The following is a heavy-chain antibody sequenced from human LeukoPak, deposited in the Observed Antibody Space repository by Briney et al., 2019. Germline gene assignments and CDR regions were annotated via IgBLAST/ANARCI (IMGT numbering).Heavy chain of an antibody. CDR2: ISGSGGST. J-gene: IGHJ4*02. CDR1: GFTFSSYA. V-gene: IGHV3-23*01. Sequence: PGGSLRLSCAASGFTFSSYAMSWVRQAPGKGLEWVSAISGSGGSTYYADSVKGRFTISRDNSKNTLYLQMNSLRDEDTAVYYCARSGDYGDYTAYWGQGTLVTVSS. D-gene: IGHD4-17*01. CDR3: ARSGDYGDYTAY.